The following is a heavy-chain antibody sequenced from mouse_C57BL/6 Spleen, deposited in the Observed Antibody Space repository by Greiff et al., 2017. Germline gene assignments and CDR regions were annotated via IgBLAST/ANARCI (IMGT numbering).Heavy chain of an antibody. V-gene: IGHV5-16*01. Sequence: EVMLVESEGGLVQPGSSMKLSCTASGFTFSDYYMAWVRQVPEKGLEWVANINYDGSSTYYLDSLKSRFIISRDNAKNILYLQMSSLKSEDTATYYCARFYDGYSYYAMDYWGQGTSVTVSS. D-gene: IGHD2-3*01. CDR1: GFTFSDYY. CDR2: INYDGSST. J-gene: IGHJ4*01. CDR3: ARFYDGYSYYAMDY.